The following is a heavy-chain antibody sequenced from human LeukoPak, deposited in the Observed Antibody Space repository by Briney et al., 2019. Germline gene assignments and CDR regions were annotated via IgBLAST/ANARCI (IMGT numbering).Heavy chain of an antibody. V-gene: IGHV3-21*01. CDR2: ISSSSSYI. Sequence: SGGSLRLSCAASGFTFSSYSMNWVRQAPGKGLEWVSSISSSSSYIYYADSVKGRFTISRDNAKNSLYLQMNSLRAEDTAVYYCARRYCSGGSCYVFDAFDIWGQGTMVTVSS. J-gene: IGHJ3*02. CDR3: ARRYCSGGSCYVFDAFDI. CDR1: GFTFSSYS. D-gene: IGHD2-15*01.